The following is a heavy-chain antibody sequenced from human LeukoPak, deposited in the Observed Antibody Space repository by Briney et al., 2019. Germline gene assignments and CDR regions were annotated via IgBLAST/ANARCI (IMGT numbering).Heavy chain of an antibody. CDR1: GGSISSSSYY. J-gene: IGHJ5*02. CDR3: ASRSLGYCSSTSCYGPKLGFDP. Sequence: SETLSLTCTVSGGSISSSSYYWGWIRQPPGKGLEWIGSIYYSGSTYYNPSLKSRVTISVDTSKNQFSLKLSSVTAADTAVYYCASRSLGYCSSTSCYGPKLGFDPWGQGTLVTVSS. CDR2: IYYSGST. D-gene: IGHD2-2*01. V-gene: IGHV4-39*01.